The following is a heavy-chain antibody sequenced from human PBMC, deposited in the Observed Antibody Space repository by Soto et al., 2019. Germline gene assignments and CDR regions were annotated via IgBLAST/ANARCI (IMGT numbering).Heavy chain of an antibody. J-gene: IGHJ3*02. D-gene: IGHD3-22*01. V-gene: IGHV4-59*01. CDR3: ARGYYDSSGSSNTFDI. CDR1: GASISSAY. CDR2: IHNSGST. Sequence: QVQLQESGPGLVKPSETLSLTCSVSGASISSAYWSWIRQPPGKGPEWIGYIHNSGSTNYNPSLTCRVTISVDTPKNPFSLRLSSVTTADTAMYYCARGYYDSSGSSNTFDIWGQGTMVTVSS.